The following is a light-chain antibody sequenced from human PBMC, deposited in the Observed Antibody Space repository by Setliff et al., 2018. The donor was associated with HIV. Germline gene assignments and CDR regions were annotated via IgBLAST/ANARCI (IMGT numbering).Light chain of an antibody. CDR1: SSDIGRYDL. J-gene: IGLJ1*01. CDR2: QAI. V-gene: IGLV2-23*02. Sequence: QSVLTQPASVSGSPGQSITIFCTGTSSDIGRYDLVSWCQQYPGKDPKLMIYQAIKRPSGVSNRFFGSKSGNTASLTISGLQAEDEADYYCCSNTGSNTFVFGSGTKVT. CDR3: CSNTGSNTFV.